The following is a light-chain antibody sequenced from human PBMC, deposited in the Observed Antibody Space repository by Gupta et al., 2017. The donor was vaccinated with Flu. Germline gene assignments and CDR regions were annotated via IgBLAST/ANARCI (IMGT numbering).Light chain of an antibody. Sequence: VVMTPSPPSLPVTLGQPASISCSSSQGLVYSDGNTYLHWFQQKPGQSPRRLIYRVSYRESGVPDRFSGSGSGTDFTLKISRVEAEDVGVYYCRQGGHWRWAFGQGSKVEIE. CDR1: QGLVYSDGNTY. CDR2: RVS. V-gene: IGKV2-30*01. CDR3: RQGGHWRWA. J-gene: IGKJ1*01.